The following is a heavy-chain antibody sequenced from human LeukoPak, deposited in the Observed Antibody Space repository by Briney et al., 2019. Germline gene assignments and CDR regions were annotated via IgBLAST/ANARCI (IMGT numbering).Heavy chain of an antibody. D-gene: IGHD1/OR15-1a*01. CDR2: INYDGSEK. V-gene: IGHV3-7*01. CDR1: GLSFSGQW. Sequence: GGSLRLSCTASGLSFSGQWMNWVRQSPGQGLEWVANINYDGSEKYYVDSVKGRFTISREDAKNSLSLQMDIVRPEDTAVYYCAFNNNFKYWGQGTLVSVSS. J-gene: IGHJ4*02. CDR3: AFNNNFKY.